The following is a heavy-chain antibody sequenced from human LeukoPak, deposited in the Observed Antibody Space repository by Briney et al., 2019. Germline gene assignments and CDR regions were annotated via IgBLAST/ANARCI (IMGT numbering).Heavy chain of an antibody. Sequence: PGGSLRLSCAASGFTFDDHGMSWVRQAPGKGLEWVSGINRNGGSTSYVDSVKGRFTISRDNAKNSLFLQMNSLRAEDTALYHCARTPLPDWYFDLWGRGTLVTVSS. CDR3: ARTPLPDWYFDL. J-gene: IGHJ2*01. CDR1: GFTFDDHG. V-gene: IGHV3-20*01. CDR2: INRNGGST.